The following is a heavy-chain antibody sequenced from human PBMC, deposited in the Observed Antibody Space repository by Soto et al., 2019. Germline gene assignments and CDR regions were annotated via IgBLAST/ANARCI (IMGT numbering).Heavy chain of an antibody. CDR3: ARSGGGSGTGFSYGMEV. V-gene: IGHV4-59*01. CDR1: GGSINNYY. J-gene: IGHJ6*02. CDR2: IYYSGST. D-gene: IGHD3-10*01. Sequence: PSETLSLTCTVSGGSINNYYWSWIRQPPGKGLEWIGYIYYSGSTNYNPSLKSRVTISLDTSKNQFSLKLSSVTAADTALYYCARSGGGSGTGFSYGMEVWDPGTMVAVSS.